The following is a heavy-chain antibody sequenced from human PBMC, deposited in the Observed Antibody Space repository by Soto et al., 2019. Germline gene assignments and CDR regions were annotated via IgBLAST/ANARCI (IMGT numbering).Heavy chain of an antibody. J-gene: IGHJ6*02. CDR2: INPNSGGT. Sequence: GASVNGSCKSSGYTFTGYYMHWGRQAPGQGLECMGWINPNSGGTNYAQKFQGWVTMTRDTSISTAYMELSRLRSDDTAMYYCARYSASSNYYYGMDVWGQGTTVTVSS. CDR3: ARYSASSNYYYGMDV. D-gene: IGHD6-6*01. V-gene: IGHV1-2*04. CDR1: GYTFTGYY.